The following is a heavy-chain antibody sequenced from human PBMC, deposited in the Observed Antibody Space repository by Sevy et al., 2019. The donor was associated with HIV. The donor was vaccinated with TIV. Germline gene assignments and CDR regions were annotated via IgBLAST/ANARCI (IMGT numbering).Heavy chain of an antibody. D-gene: IGHD5-12*01. CDR3: ARAPPVRSGDDSLNWFAP. CDR2: IHYTGST. Sequence: SETLSLTCTVSGGSISAYHWSWIRQPPGKGLEWIGYIHYTGSTKYNPSLESRFTISVDTSKNQFHLKLSSVTAADTAVYYCARAPPVRSGDDSLNWFAPWGQGTLVTVSS. V-gene: IGHV4-59*01. CDR1: GGSISAYH. J-gene: IGHJ5*02.